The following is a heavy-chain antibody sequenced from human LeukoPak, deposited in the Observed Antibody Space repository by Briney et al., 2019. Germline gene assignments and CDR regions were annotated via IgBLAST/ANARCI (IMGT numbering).Heavy chain of an antibody. J-gene: IGHJ4*02. CDR3: AKDIQSLVRDSNFDY. D-gene: IGHD3-10*01. V-gene: IGHV3-9*01. CDR2: ISWISGRI. CDR1: GFTFDDYA. Sequence: GRSLRLACAASGFTFDDYAMGWVRQAPGKGLEWVSGISWISGRIGYAGSVKGRFTISRDNAKNSLYLQMNSVRAEDTALYYCAKDIQSLVRDSNFDYWGQGTLVTVS.